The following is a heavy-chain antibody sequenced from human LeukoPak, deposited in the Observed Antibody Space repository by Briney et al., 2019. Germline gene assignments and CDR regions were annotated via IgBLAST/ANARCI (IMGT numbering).Heavy chain of an antibody. Sequence: SETLSLTCIVSGGSISSGAYYWAWIRQPPGKGLEWIGEITHTRSTFYSPSLNSRVTISVDTSKNQFSLNLNSLTAADMGVYYCARGRGAAAGIDYRGQGTLVTVSS. CDR2: ITHTRST. D-gene: IGHD6-13*01. CDR3: ARGRGAAAGIDY. J-gene: IGHJ4*02. V-gene: IGHV4-39*07. CDR1: GGSISSGAYY.